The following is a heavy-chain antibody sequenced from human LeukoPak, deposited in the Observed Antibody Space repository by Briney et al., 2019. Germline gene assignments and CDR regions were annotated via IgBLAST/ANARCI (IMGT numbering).Heavy chain of an antibody. V-gene: IGHV3-21*01. CDR2: ISSSSSYI. CDR3: ARDSYRGFGELLLFDY. J-gene: IGHJ4*02. D-gene: IGHD3-10*01. CDR1: GFTFSSYS. Sequence: GGSLRLSCAVSGFTFSSYSMQWVRQAPGKGLEWVSSISSSSSYIYYADSVKGRFTISRDNAKNSLYLQMNSLRAEDTAVYYCARDSYRGFGELLLFDYWGQGTLVTVSS.